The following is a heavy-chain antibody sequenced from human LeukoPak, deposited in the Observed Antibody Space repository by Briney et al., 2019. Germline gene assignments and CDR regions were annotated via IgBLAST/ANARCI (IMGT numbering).Heavy chain of an antibody. J-gene: IGHJ6*03. V-gene: IGHV4-34*01. D-gene: IGHD3-10*01. CDR2: INHSGIT. Sequence: SETLSLTCAVYGGSFSGYYWSWIRQPPGKGLEWSGEINHSGITNYNPSLKSRVTISVDTSKNQFSLKLSSVTAADTAVYFCARERGGSKLTGVYGRAYYYMDVWGKGTTVTVSS. CDR1: GGSFSGYY. CDR3: ARERGGSKLTGVYGRAYYYMDV.